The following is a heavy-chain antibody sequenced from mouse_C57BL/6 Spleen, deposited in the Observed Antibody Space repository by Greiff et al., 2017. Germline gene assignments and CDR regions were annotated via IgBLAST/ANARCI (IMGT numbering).Heavy chain of an antibody. CDR3: ARKGITTVVDWYFDV. V-gene: IGHV2-2*01. CDR2: IWSGGST. J-gene: IGHJ1*03. D-gene: IGHD1-1*01. CDR1: GFSLTSYG. Sequence: QVQLQQSGPGLVQPSQSLSITCTVSGFSLTSYGVHWVRQSPGKGLEWLGVIWSGGSTDYNAAFISRLSISKDNSKGQVFFKMNSLQAADTAIYYCARKGITTVVDWYFDVWGTGTTVTVSS.